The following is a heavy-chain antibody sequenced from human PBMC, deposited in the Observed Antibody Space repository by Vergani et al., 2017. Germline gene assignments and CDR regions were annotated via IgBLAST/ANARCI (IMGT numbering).Heavy chain of an antibody. J-gene: IGHJ6*03. CDR3: AHSSGVRGTHPSYYYRYMDG. Sequence: QITLNESGPTLVKPTQTLTLTCTFSGFSLSTSGVGVGWIRQPPGKALEWLALIYWNDDKRYSPSLKSRLTITKDTSKNQVVLTMTNMDPVDTATYYCAHSSGVRGTHPSYYYRYMDGWGKGTTVTVSS. D-gene: IGHD3-10*01. V-gene: IGHV2-5*01. CDR1: GFSLSTSGVG. CDR2: IYWNDDK.